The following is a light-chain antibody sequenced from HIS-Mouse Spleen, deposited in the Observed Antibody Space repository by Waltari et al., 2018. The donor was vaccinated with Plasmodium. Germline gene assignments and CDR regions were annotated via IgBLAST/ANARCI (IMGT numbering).Light chain of an antibody. J-gene: IGKJ3*01. CDR1: QSVSSN. V-gene: IGKV3-15*01. Sequence: EIVMTQSPPTLSLSPGERATLSCRASQSVSSNLAWYQQKPGQAPRLLIYGASTRATGIPARFSGSGSGTEFTLTISSLQSEDFAVYYCQQYNNWSFTFGPGTKVDIK. CDR2: GAS. CDR3: QQYNNWSFT.